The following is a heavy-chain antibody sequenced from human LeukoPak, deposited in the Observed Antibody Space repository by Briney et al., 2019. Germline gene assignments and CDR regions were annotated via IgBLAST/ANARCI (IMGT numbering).Heavy chain of an antibody. CDR1: GFTFSSYA. J-gene: IGHJ6*02. D-gene: IGHD6-13*01. CDR2: ISGSGGST. V-gene: IGHV3-23*01. Sequence: GGSLRLSCAASGFTFSSYAMSWVRQAPGKGLEWVSAISGSGGSTYYADSVKGRFTISRDNSKNTLYLQMSSLRVDDTAVYYCAKAASSSWPSYYYGMDVWGQGTTATVSS. CDR3: AKAASSSWPSYYYGMDV.